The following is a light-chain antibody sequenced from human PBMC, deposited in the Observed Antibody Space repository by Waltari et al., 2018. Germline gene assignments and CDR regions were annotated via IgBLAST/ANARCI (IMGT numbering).Light chain of an antibody. J-gene: IGKJ1*01. CDR1: QGISSY. CDR2: AAS. Sequence: DIQMTQSPSSLSASVGDSVTIPCRASQGISSYLNWYQQKPGKAPKLLIYAASSLQSGVPSRFSGSGSGTDFTLTISSLQPEDFATYYCQQSYSTPPTFGQGTKVEIK. V-gene: IGKV1-39*01. CDR3: QQSYSTPPT.